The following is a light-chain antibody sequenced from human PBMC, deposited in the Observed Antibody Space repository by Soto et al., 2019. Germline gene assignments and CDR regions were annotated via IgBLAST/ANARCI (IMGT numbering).Light chain of an antibody. J-gene: IGLJ2*01. V-gene: IGLV2-14*03. CDR3: SSYTSNSRTQL. Sequence: QSALTQPASVSGSPGQSIAISCTGTSSDIPDYNYVSWYQQHPGKAPKLLIYDVTYRPSGISNRFSGSKSGNTASLTISGLQAEDEADYYCSSYTSNSRTQLFGGGTQLTVL. CDR1: SSDIPDYNY. CDR2: DVT.